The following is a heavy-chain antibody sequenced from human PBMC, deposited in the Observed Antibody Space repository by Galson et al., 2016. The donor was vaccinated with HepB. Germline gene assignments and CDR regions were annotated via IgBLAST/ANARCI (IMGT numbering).Heavy chain of an antibody. D-gene: IGHD3-22*01. CDR1: GGSVRGGSYQ. Sequence: ETLSLTCTVSGGSVRGGSYQWTWIRQPPGKGLEWIGYIYYTGSTNYNPSLKSRVTISVDTSKNQFSLKLTSVTAADTAVYFCARSTMITREDAFDIWGQGSMVTVSS. CDR3: ARSTMITREDAFDI. V-gene: IGHV4-61*01. CDR2: IYYTGST. J-gene: IGHJ3*02.